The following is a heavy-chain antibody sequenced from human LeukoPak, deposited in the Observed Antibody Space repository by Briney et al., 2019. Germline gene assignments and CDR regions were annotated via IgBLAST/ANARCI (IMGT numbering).Heavy chain of an antibody. D-gene: IGHD6-13*01. J-gene: IGHJ4*02. CDR2: IYYSGST. CDR3: AREAAGTRAVDY. CDR1: GGSISSYY. Sequence: QPSETLSLTCTVSGGSISSYYWSWIRKPPGKGLEWIGYIYYSGSTNYNPSLKSRVTISVDTSKNQFSLKLSSVTAADTAVYYCAREAAGTRAVDYWGQGTLVTVSS. V-gene: IGHV4-59*13.